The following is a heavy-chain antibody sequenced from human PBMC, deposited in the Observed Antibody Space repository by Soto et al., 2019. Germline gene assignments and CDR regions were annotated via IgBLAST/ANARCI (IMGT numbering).Heavy chain of an antibody. J-gene: IGHJ6*02. CDR1: GYSFTSYW. D-gene: IGHD2-15*01. V-gene: IGHV5-10-1*01. Sequence: RGESLKISCKGSGYSFTSYWISWVRQMPGKGLEWMGRIDPSDSYTNYSPSFQGHVTISADKSISTAYLQWSSLKASDTAMYYCARHGPYCSGGSCYPSYYYYGMDVWGQGTTITVSS. CDR2: IDPSDSYT. CDR3: ARHGPYCSGGSCYPSYYYYGMDV.